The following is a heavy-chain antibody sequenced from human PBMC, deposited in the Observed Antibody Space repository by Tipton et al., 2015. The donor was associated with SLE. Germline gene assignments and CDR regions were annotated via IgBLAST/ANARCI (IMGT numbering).Heavy chain of an antibody. Sequence: QVQLVQSGAEVKKPGASVKVSCMTSGYTFINYYMHWVRQAPGQGLEWMGIITPSDGRTNYAQRFQGRLTMTSDTSTSTVYMELSSLRSEDTAVYYCARDPGGAYYSYYYYMDVWGRGTTVTVSS. CDR1: GYTFINYY. D-gene: IGHD1-26*01. J-gene: IGHJ6*03. CDR2: ITPSDGRT. CDR3: ARDPGGAYYSYYYYMDV. V-gene: IGHV1-46*01.